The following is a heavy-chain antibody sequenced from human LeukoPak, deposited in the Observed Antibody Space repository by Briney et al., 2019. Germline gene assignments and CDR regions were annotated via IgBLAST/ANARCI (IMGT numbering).Heavy chain of an antibody. CDR3: ARGEYYYDGGY. J-gene: IGHJ4*02. D-gene: IGHD3-22*01. V-gene: IGHV3-7*04. CDR2: INQDGSEK. Sequence: PGGSLRLSCAASGLAFSSYWMSWVRQAPGKGLEWVANINQDGSEKYYVDSVKGRFTISRDNAKDSLFLQMNSLRAEETAVYYCARGEYYYDGGYGGQGTLVTVSA. CDR1: GLAFSSYW.